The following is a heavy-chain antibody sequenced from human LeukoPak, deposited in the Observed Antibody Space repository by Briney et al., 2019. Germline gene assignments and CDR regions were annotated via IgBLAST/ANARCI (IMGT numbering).Heavy chain of an antibody. J-gene: IGHJ4*02. V-gene: IGHV3-21*01. D-gene: IGHD3-3*01. Sequence: GGSLRLSCTASGFTFSSHSMKWVRQAPGKGLEWVSSISSSSSYIYYADSVKGRFTISRDNAKNSLYLQMNSLRAEDTAVYYCAKERGSFGVVTNILYFDYWGQGTLVTVSS. CDR3: AKERGSFGVVTNILYFDY. CDR2: ISSSSSYI. CDR1: GFTFSSHS.